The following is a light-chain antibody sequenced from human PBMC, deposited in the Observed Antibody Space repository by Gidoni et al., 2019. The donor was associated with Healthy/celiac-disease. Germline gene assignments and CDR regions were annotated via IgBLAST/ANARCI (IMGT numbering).Light chain of an antibody. Sequence: QSALTQPASVSGSPGQSITISCTGTSSDVGGYNYVSWYQQHPGKAPKLMIYDVSNRPSGVSNRFSGSKSGNTASRTISGLKAEDEADYYCSSYTSRSTLVFGTGTKVTVL. CDR3: SSYTSRSTLV. V-gene: IGLV2-14*03. J-gene: IGLJ1*01. CDR2: DVS. CDR1: SSDVGGYNY.